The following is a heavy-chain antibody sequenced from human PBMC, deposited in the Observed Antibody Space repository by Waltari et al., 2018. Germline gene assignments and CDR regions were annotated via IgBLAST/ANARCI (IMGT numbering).Heavy chain of an antibody. CDR1: GFPFSRYW. V-gene: IGHV3-74*01. Sequence: EVQLVESGGGLVQPGGSLRLSWAASGFPFSRYWLYWVRQAPGTGLAWVSHITSDGSNTGYADSVKGRFTISRDNAKNTLYMEMNSLRDEDTAVYYCVRDRGMDAWGQGTTVTVSS. CDR2: ITSDGSNT. CDR3: VRDRGMDA. J-gene: IGHJ6*02.